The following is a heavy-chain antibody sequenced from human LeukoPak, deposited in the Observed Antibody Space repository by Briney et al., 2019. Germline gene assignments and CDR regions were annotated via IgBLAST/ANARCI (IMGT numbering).Heavy chain of an antibody. V-gene: IGHV4-34*01. CDR1: GGSFSGYY. CDR3: ARALQRRYYYGSGNYYMDV. Sequence: NPSETLSLTCAVYGGSFSGYYWSWIRQPPGKGLEWIGEINHSGSTNYNPSLKSRVTISVDTSKNQFSLKLSSVTAADTAVYYCARALQRRYYYGSGNYYMDVWGKGTTVTVSS. D-gene: IGHD3-10*01. J-gene: IGHJ6*03. CDR2: INHSGST.